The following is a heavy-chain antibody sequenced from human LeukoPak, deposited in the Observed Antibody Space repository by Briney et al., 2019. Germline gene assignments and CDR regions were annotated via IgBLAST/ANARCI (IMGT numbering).Heavy chain of an antibody. CDR2: INLDGGET. CDR1: EFTFSSYW. Sequence: GGSLRLSCAASEFTFSSYWMTWVRHAPGKGLEWVANINLDGGETYYVDSVKGRFTISRDNVKNSLYLQMNSLRAEDTAVYYCARGGYFSTYWGQGTLVTVSS. CDR3: ARGGYFSTY. D-gene: IGHD3-3*02. V-gene: IGHV3-7*05. J-gene: IGHJ4*02.